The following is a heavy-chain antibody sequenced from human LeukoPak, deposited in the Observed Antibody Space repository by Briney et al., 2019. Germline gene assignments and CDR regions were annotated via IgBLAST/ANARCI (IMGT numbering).Heavy chain of an antibody. CDR2: IYYSGST. J-gene: IGHJ4*02. CDR1: GYSISSGNY. V-gene: IGHV4-38-2*02. Sequence: SETLSLTCTVSGYSISSGNYWGWIRQPPGKGLEWIGSIYYSGSTYYNPSLKSRVTISVDTSKNQFSLKLSSVTAADTAVYYCARHPTGYWGQGTLVTVSS. CDR3: ARHPTGY.